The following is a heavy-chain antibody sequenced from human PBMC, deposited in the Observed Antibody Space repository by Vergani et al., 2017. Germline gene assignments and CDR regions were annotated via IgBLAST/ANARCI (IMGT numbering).Heavy chain of an antibody. D-gene: IGHD3-10*01. CDR2: ISGSGGST. V-gene: IGHV3-23*01. J-gene: IGHJ5*02. CDR1: GFTFSSYA. CDR3: AREWGSGSYFMFPNPRSHWFDP. Sequence: EVQLLESGGGLVQPGGSLRLSCAASGFTFSSYAMSWVRQAPGKGLEWVSAISGSGGSTYYADSVKGRFTISRDNAKNSLYLQMNSLRAEDTAVYYCAREWGSGSYFMFPNPRSHWFDPWGQGTLVTVSS.